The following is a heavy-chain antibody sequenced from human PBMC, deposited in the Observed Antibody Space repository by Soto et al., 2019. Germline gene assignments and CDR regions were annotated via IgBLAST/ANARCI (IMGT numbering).Heavy chain of an antibody. CDR1: GFTFSSYE. Sequence: GGSLRLSCAASGFTFSSYEMNWVRQAPGKGLEWVSYISSSGSTIYYADSVKGRFTISRDNAKNSLYLQMNSLRAEDTAVYYCARVSLAVALDYWGQGTLVTVSS. CDR2: ISSSGSTI. D-gene: IGHD6-19*01. CDR3: ARVSLAVALDY. J-gene: IGHJ4*02. V-gene: IGHV3-48*03.